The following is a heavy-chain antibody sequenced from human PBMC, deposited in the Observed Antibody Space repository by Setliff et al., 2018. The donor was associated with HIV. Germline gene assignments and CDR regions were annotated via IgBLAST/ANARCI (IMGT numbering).Heavy chain of an antibody. CDR2: ISSGGGT. CDR3: AKAPLTIVATGGEDC. J-gene: IGHJ4*02. D-gene: IGHD6-13*01. CDR1: GFPFSNYA. V-gene: IGHV3-23*01. Sequence: GGSLRLSCAASGFPFSNYAMSWVRQAPGKGLEWVSAISSGGGTYYADFVKGRFTISRDNSKNTLYLQMNSLRAEDTAVYYCAKAPLTIVATGGEDCWGKGTLVTVSS.